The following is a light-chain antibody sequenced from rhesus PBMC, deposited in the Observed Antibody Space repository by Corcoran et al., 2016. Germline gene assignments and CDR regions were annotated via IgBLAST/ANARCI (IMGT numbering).Light chain of an antibody. CDR3: LQHNNWPRT. CDR1: QSVSSS. Sequence: EIVMTQSPATLSLSPGERATLSCRASQSVSSSLAWYQQKPGQAPRHLIYGASNRATGIPDRFSGSGAGTDCTLTISSLEPEDVAVYYWLQHNNWPRTFGQGTKVEIK. CDR2: GAS. J-gene: IGKJ1*01. V-gene: IGKV3-24*01.